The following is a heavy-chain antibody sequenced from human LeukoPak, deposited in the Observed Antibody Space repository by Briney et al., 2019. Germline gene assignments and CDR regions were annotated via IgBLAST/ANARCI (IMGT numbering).Heavy chain of an antibody. J-gene: IGHJ3*02. Sequence: GGSLRLSCAASGFTFSSYWMSWVRQAPGKGLEWVAVISYDGSNKYYADSVKGRFTISRDNSKNTLYLQMNSLRAEDTAVYYCARDMGKYGDYDAFDIWGQGTMVTVSS. CDR1: GFTFSSYW. CDR2: ISYDGSNK. V-gene: IGHV3-30-3*01. CDR3: ARDMGKYGDYDAFDI. D-gene: IGHD4-17*01.